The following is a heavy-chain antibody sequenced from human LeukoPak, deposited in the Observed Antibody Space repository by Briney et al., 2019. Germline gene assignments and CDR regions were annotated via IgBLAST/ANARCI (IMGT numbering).Heavy chain of an antibody. CDR3: ARVGYYYDSSGHYYGTSPHFDY. CDR2: TTASGRTT. V-gene: IGHV3-23*01. J-gene: IGHJ4*02. CDR1: GFSFNNYA. D-gene: IGHD3-22*01. Sequence: GGSLRLSCAASGFSFNNYAMAWVRQAPGKGLDWVSVTTASGRTTYYADSVKGRFTISRDNAKNSLYLQMNSLRAEDTAVYYCARVGYYYDSSGHYYGTSPHFDYWGQGTLVTVSS.